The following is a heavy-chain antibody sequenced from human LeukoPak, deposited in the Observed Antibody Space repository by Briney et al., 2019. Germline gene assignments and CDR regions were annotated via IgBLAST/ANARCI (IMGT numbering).Heavy chain of an antibody. J-gene: IGHJ4*02. CDR1: GFTFSSYA. V-gene: IGHV3-30-3*01. CDR2: ISYDGSNK. D-gene: IGHD6-6*01. CDR3: ARGSSIAARLLDY. Sequence: GSLRLSCAASGFTFSSYAMHWVRQAPGKGLEWVAVISYDGSNKYYADSVKGRFTISRDNSKNTLYLQMNSLRAEDTAVYYCARGSSIAARLLDYWGQGTLVTVSS.